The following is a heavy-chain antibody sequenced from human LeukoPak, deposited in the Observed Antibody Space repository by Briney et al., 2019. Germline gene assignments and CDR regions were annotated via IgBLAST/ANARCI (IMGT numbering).Heavy chain of an antibody. Sequence: GGSLRLSCVASGFTFSTYWMTWVRQAPGKGLEWVSSIGISSGYIYYADSVKGRFTISRDNAKNSLYLQMNSLRAEDTAVYYCARDDYDSGGYFDHWGQGTLVTVSS. CDR2: IGISSGYI. CDR1: GFTFSTYW. V-gene: IGHV3-21*01. CDR3: ARDDYDSGGYFDH. D-gene: IGHD3-22*01. J-gene: IGHJ4*02.